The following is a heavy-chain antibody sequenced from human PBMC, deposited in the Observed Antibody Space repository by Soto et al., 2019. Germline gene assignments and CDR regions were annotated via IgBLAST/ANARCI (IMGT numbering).Heavy chain of an antibody. J-gene: IGHJ6*03. Sequence: EVQLLESGGGLVQPGGSLRLSCAASGFTFSSYAMSWFRQAPGKGLEWVSASSGSGGSTYYADSVKGRFTISRDNSKNTLYLQMNSLRAEDTAVYYCANHVQIFYYYYDMDVWGKGTTVTVSS. CDR1: GFTFSSYA. D-gene: IGHD3-3*01. V-gene: IGHV3-23*01. CDR2: SSGSGGST. CDR3: ANHVQIFYYYYDMDV.